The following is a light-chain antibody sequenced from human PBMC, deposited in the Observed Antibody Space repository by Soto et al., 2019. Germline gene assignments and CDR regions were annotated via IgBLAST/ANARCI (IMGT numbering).Light chain of an antibody. CDR3: QQSDSFPLT. CDR1: QDIGKW. CDR2: TAS. J-gene: IGKJ4*01. V-gene: IGKV1D-12*01. Sequence: DIPMTQSPSSVSASVGDTVTITCRASQDIGKWVAWYQQKPGKAPDLLIFTASTLRSGVPSRFSGRGSGKDFTLTINTLQPEDFATYHCQQSDSFPLTFGGGTKVE.